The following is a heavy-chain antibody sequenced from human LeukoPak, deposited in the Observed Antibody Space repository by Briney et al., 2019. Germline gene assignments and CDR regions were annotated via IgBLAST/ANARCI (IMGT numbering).Heavy chain of an antibody. D-gene: IGHD3-9*01. CDR2: IKQDGSEK. V-gene: IGHV3-7*01. CDR3: ARGPNYDILTGYWRGYYFDY. CDR1: GVSVSRDW. Sequence: GGSLRLSCAAYGVSVSRDWMGEVREGRGKGLKWVANIKQDGSEKYYVDSVKGRFTISRDNAKNSLYLQMNSLRAEDTAVYYCARGPNYDILTGYWRGYYFDYWGQGTLVTVSS. J-gene: IGHJ4*02.